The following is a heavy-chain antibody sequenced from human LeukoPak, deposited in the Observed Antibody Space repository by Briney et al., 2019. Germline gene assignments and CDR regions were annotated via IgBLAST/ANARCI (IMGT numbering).Heavy chain of an antibody. V-gene: IGHV4-61*02. CDR2: IYTSGST. CDR1: GDSITSGDSY. D-gene: IGHD5-12*01. CDR3: AREYSH. J-gene: IGHJ4*02. Sequence: PSETPSLTCSVSGDSITSGDSYWTWIRQPAGRGLEWIGLIYTSGSTKYNPSLKSRITMSLDTSKNQISLQLNSVTAADTAVYYCAREYSHWGQGTLVTVSS.